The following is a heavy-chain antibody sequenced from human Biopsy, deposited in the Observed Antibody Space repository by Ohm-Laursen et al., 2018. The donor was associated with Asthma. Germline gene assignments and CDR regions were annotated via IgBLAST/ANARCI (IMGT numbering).Heavy chain of an antibody. CDR1: GFSLSSTGVG. V-gene: IGHV2-5*02. Sequence: PTQTLTLTCSFSGFSLSSTGVGVGWIRQPPGKALEWLALIYWDDDKRYSPSLKNRLTITSDSSKNQVVLTMTNLDPVDTATYFCEHSPGFYGFGRRFDSWGQGALVTVSS. CDR2: IYWDDDK. J-gene: IGHJ4*02. D-gene: IGHD3-10*01. CDR3: EHSPGFYGFGRRFDS.